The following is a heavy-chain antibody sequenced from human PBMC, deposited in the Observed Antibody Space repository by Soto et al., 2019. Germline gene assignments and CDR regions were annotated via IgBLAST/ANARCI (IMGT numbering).Heavy chain of an antibody. CDR3: ARSVGVTRFDS. Sequence: GGSLRLSCVASGFTFSSYWMHWVRQTPGKGLVWVSRINSDGSSTNYADSVKGRFTISRDNAKNTLYVQMNSLRAEDTAVYYCARSVGVTRFDSWGQGTLVTVSS. D-gene: IGHD1-26*01. CDR1: GFTFSSYW. CDR2: INSDGSST. V-gene: IGHV3-74*01. J-gene: IGHJ4*02.